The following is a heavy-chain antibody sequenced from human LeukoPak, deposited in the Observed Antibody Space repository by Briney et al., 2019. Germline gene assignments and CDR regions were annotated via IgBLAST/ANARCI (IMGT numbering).Heavy chain of an antibody. J-gene: IGHJ4*02. D-gene: IGHD1-26*01. V-gene: IGHV4-59*08. Sequence: KPSETLSLTCTVSGGSISSYYWSWIRQPPGKGLEWIGYIYYSGSTNYNPSLKSRVTISVDTSKNQFSLMLSPVTAADTAVYYCARHALSGSYVYFDYWGQGTLVTVSS. CDR2: IYYSGST. CDR1: GGSISSYY. CDR3: ARHALSGSYVYFDY.